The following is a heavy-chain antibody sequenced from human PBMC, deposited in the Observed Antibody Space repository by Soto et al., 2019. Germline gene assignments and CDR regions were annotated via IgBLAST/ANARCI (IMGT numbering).Heavy chain of an antibody. V-gene: IGHV3-23*01. J-gene: IGHJ6*03. Sequence: GGSPRLSCAASGFTFSSYALSWGRPAPGKGLEWVSAISGSGGSTYYADSVKGRFTISRDNSKNTLYLQMNSLRAEDTAVYYCAKGWFGELLSYMDVWGKGTTVTVSS. CDR1: GFTFSSYA. CDR2: ISGSGGST. D-gene: IGHD3-10*01. CDR3: AKGWFGELLSYMDV.